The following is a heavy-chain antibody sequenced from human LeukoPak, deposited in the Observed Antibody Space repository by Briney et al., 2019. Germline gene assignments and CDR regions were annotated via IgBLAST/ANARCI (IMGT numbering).Heavy chain of an antibody. CDR2: INHSGST. Sequence: PSETLSLTCAVYGGSFSGYYWSWIRQPPGKGLEWIGEINHSGSTNHNPSLKSRVTISVDTSKNQFSLKLSSVTAADTAVYYCARVAFYDYVWGSYRPFDYWGQGTLVTVSS. J-gene: IGHJ4*02. V-gene: IGHV4-34*01. CDR3: ARVAFYDYVWGSYRPFDY. D-gene: IGHD3-16*02. CDR1: GGSFSGYY.